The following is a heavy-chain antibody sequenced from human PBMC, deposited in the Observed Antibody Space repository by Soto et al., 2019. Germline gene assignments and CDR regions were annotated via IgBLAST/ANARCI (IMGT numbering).Heavy chain of an antibody. Sequence: LRLSCAASGFTFSDYYMSWIRQAPGKGLEWVSYITSSGSTIYYADSVKGRFTTSRDNAKNSMSLQMNSLRAEDTAVYYCARGLSSSWYGLDYYYYGMDVWGQGTTVTVSS. CDR3: ARGLSSSWYGLDYYYYGMDV. CDR1: GFTFSDYY. V-gene: IGHV3-11*01. D-gene: IGHD6-13*01. CDR2: ITSSGSTI. J-gene: IGHJ6*02.